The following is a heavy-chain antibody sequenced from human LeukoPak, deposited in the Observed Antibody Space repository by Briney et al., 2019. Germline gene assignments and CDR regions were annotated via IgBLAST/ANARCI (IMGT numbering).Heavy chain of an antibody. Sequence: GGSLRLSCAASEFTISSYEMNWVRQAPGKGLEWVSYISRSGTTMEYADSVKGRFTISRDYAKDSLYLQMNSLRAEDTAVYYCARRSSQGAFDIWGQGTMVTVSS. CDR2: ISRSGTTM. CDR1: EFTISSYE. CDR3: ARRSSQGAFDI. D-gene: IGHD5/OR15-5a*01. J-gene: IGHJ3*02. V-gene: IGHV3-48*03.